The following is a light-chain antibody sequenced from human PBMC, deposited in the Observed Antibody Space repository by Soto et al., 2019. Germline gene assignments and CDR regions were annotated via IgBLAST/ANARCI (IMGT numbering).Light chain of an antibody. CDR1: SSDIGGLYNY. Sequence: QSALTQPASVSGSPGQSIPISCTGTSSDIGGLYNYVSWYQQHPGKAPKLLIYDVNDRPSGVSDRFSGSKSGNTASLTISGLQAEDEADYFCSAYSSGATHVVFGGGTKLTVL. CDR2: DVN. CDR3: SAYSSGATHVV. V-gene: IGLV2-14*03. J-gene: IGLJ2*01.